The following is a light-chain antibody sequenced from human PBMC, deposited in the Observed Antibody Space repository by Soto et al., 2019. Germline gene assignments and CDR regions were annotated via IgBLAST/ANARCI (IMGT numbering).Light chain of an antibody. V-gene: IGKV3-20*01. J-gene: IGKJ2*01. CDR2: AAS. CDR3: QQYGSSPPYT. CDR1: QSVSSRY. Sequence: EIVLTQSPGTLAMAPGERATLSCRASQSVSSRYLAWYQQKPGQAPSVLIYAASSRATGIPDRFSGSGSGTDFTLTISRLEPEDFAVYYCQQYGSSPPYTFGQGIKVDI.